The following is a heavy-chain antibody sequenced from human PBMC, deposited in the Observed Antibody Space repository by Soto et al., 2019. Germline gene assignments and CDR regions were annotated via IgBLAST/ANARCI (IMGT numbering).Heavy chain of an antibody. CDR1: GYTFTSYG. D-gene: IGHD3-3*01. CDR3: ARGYDFWSGYLNFDY. V-gene: IGHV1-18*01. CDR2: ISAYNGNT. J-gene: IGHJ4*02. Sequence: ASVKVSCKASGYTFTSYGISWVRQAPGQGLEWMGWISAYNGNTNYAQKLQGRVTMTTDTSTSTAYMELRSLRSDDTAVYYCARGYDFWSGYLNFDYWGQGTLVTVSS.